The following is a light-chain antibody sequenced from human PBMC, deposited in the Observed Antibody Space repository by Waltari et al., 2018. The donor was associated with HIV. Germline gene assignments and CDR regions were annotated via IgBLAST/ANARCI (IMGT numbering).Light chain of an antibody. J-gene: IGLJ2*01. Sequence: QSALTQPASVSGSPGQSITMSCTGATSDVGAYDYVSWYQQHPGKAPKLIIYEVTNRPSGVSNRFSGSKSCITASLTISGLQTEDEADYYCSSYTNINTVVFGGGTKLTVL. V-gene: IGLV2-14*01. CDR2: EVT. CDR3: SSYTNINTVV. CDR1: TSDVGAYDY.